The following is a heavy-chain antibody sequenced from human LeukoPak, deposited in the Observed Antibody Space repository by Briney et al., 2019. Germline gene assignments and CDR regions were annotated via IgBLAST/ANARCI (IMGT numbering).Heavy chain of an antibody. Sequence: GGSLRLSCAASGFTFSDFAMAWVRQAPGKGLEWVSTVSNSGGSRYHADFVKGRFTISRDNSQNTLFLQMNSLRGEDTAVYYCAKDGLSGYNFDYWGQGTLVSVSS. CDR1: GFTFSDFA. V-gene: IGHV3-23*01. CDR3: AKDGLSGYNFDY. J-gene: IGHJ4*02. D-gene: IGHD5-24*01. CDR2: VSNSGGSR.